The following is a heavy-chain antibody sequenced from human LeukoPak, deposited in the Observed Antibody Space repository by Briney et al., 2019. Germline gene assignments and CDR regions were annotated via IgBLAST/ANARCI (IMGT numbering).Heavy chain of an antibody. J-gene: IGHJ6*03. CDR3: ARAAATGFYYYYYYMDV. Sequence: ASVKVSCKASGYTFTSYDINWVRQASGQRLEWMGWMNPNSGNTGYAQKFQGRVTITRNTSISTAYMELSSLTSEDTAVYYCARAAATGFYYYYYYMDVWGKGTTVTVSS. D-gene: IGHD2-15*01. CDR2: MNPNSGNT. V-gene: IGHV1-8*03. CDR1: GYTFTSYD.